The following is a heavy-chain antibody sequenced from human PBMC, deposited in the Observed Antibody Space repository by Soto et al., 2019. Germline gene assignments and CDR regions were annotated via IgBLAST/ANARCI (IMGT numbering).Heavy chain of an antibody. CDR1: GGAINSGDFS. CDR2: IYQSGKT. D-gene: IGHD3-16*01. CDR3: ARGLGTSDGFDV. Sequence: QLRLQESGSGLVKPSKTLSLTCAVSGGAINSGDFSWSWIRQPSGKGLEWIGYIYQSGKTFFNPYLRSRVAISMDKSKNQFSLQLTSVSAADTALYYCARGLGTSDGFDVWGQGTLVTVSS. J-gene: IGHJ3*01. V-gene: IGHV4-30-2*01.